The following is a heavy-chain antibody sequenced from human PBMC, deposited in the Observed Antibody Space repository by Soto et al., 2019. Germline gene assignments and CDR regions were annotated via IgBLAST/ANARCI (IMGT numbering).Heavy chain of an antibody. Sequence: SETLSLTCTVSGGSISSGGYYWSWIRQHPGKGLEWIGYIYYSGSTYYNPSLKSRVTISVDTSKNQFSLKLSSVTAADTAVYYCARAKYYFDSGSHFFFDSWGKGTLVIVSS. CDR1: GGSISSGGYY. J-gene: IGHJ5*01. V-gene: IGHV4-31*03. D-gene: IGHD3-10*01. CDR2: IYYSGST. CDR3: ARAKYYFDSGSHFFFDS.